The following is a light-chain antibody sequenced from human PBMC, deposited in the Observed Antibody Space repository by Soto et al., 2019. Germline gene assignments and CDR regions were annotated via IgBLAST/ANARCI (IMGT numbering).Light chain of an antibody. V-gene: IGLV2-14*01. CDR3: SSYTDSGINVL. J-gene: IGLJ3*02. CDR1: TSDIGGYNY. CDR2: GVS. Sequence: QSALSQPASVSGSPGQSITISCTGTTSDIGGYNYVSWYQQHPGKAPQLMIYGVSNRPSGVSNRFSGSKSGSTASLTISGLQAEDEADYSCSSYTDSGINVLFGGGTKLTVL.